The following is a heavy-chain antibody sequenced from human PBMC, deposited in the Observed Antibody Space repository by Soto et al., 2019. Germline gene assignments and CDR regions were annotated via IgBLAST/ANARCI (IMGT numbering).Heavy chain of an antibody. J-gene: IGHJ4*02. D-gene: IGHD3-16*01. Sequence: SETLSLTCAFYVVSFSGYYWSCIRHPPGKWLEWIGEINHSGSTNYNPSLKSRVTISVDTSKNQFSLKLSSVTAADTAVYYCARARYDYVWGSYNIGTFEYWGQGTPVTVSS. CDR1: VVSFSGYY. V-gene: IGHV4-34*01. CDR2: INHSGST. CDR3: ARARYDYVWGSYNIGTFEY.